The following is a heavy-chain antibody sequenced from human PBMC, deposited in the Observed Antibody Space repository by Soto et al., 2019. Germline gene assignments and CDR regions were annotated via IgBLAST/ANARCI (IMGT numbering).Heavy chain of an antibody. J-gene: IGHJ3*02. V-gene: IGHV4-4*02. CDR3: ASLRRPAPQVVVITSDAFDI. Sequence: QVQLQESGPGLVKPSGTLSLTCAVSGGYISSSNWWSWVRQTPGKGLEWIGEIYHSGSTNYNPSLKSRVTISVDKSKYQFSLKLSSVTAADTAVYYCASLRRPAPQVVVITSDAFDIWGQGTIVIVSS. CDR1: GGYISSSNW. D-gene: IGHD3-22*01. CDR2: IYHSGST.